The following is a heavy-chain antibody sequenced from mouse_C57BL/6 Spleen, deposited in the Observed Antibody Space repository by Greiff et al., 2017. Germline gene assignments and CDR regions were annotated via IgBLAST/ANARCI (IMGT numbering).Heavy chain of an antibody. Sequence: EVQRVESGGGLVKPGGSLKLSCAASGFTFSDYGLHWVRQAPEKGLAWVAYISSGSSTIYYADTVKGRFTISRDNAKNTLVLQMTSLRSEDTAMYYCARPYDYDAGACWAQGSLVTFSA. CDR2: ISSGSSTI. CDR3: ARPYDYDAGAC. CDR1: GFTFSDYG. D-gene: IGHD2-4*01. V-gene: IGHV5-17*01. J-gene: IGHJ3*01.